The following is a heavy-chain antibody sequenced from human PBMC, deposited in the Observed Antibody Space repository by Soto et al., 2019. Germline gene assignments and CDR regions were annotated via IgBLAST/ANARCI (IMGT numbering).Heavy chain of an antibody. CDR1: GFTFDAYA. V-gene: IGHV3-23*01. CDR3: AKMASDYINALDA. J-gene: IGHJ5*02. Sequence: PGGSLRLSCSASGFTFDAYAMSWVRQAPGKGLEWVSSIGSSGGNTYYAAAVRGRFTISRDNARNTVDLQINTLRAEDTAVYFWAKMASDYINALDACGQGTLFTVPS. D-gene: IGHD4-4*01. CDR2: IGSSGGNT.